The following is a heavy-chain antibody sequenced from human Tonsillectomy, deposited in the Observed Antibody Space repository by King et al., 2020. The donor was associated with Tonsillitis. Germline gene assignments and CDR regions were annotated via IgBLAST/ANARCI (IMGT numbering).Heavy chain of an antibody. CDR2: IWYDGSNK. J-gene: IGHJ4*02. CDR3: ARDHHVDTPFDY. V-gene: IGHV3-33*01. Sequence: GGWGGGVVQPGRSLRLSCAASGFTFSSYGMHWVRQAPGKGLEWVAVIWYDGSNKYYADSVKGRFTISRDNSKNTLYLQMNSLRAEDTAVYYCARDHHVDTPFDYWGQGTLVTVSS. D-gene: IGHD5-18*01. CDR1: GFTFSSYG.